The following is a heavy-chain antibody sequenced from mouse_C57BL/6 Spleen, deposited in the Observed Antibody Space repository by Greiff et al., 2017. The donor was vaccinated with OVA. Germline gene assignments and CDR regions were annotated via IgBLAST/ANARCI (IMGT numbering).Heavy chain of an antibody. CDR3: ATNYYGSPFAY. CDR2: IYPGDGDT. Sequence: VQLQQSGPELVKPGASVKISCKASGYAFSSSWMNWVKQRPGKGLEWIGRIYPGDGDTNYNGKFKGKATLTADKSSSTAYMQLSSLTSEDSAVYFCATNYYGSPFAYWGQGTLVTVSA. J-gene: IGHJ3*01. V-gene: IGHV1-82*01. CDR1: GYAFSSSW. D-gene: IGHD1-1*01.